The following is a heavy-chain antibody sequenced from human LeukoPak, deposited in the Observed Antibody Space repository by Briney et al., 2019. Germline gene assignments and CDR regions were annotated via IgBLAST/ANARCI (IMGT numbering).Heavy chain of an antibody. Sequence: PGGSLRLSCAASGFTFDDYAMHWVRQAPGKGLEWVSGISWNSGSIGYADSVKGRFTISRDNAKNSLYLQMNSLRAEDMALYYCAKGASHYDFWSGYYTGAYFDYWGQGTLVTVSS. CDR2: ISWNSGSI. CDR3: AKGASHYDFWSGYYTGAYFDY. CDR1: GFTFDDYA. D-gene: IGHD3-3*01. J-gene: IGHJ4*02. V-gene: IGHV3-9*03.